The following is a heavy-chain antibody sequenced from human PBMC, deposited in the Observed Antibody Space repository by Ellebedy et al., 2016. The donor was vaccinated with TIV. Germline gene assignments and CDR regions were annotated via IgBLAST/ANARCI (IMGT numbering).Heavy chain of an antibody. J-gene: IGHJ4*02. D-gene: IGHD2-2*01. CDR1: GYTFTSYD. Sequence: AASVKVSCKASGYTFTSYDINWVRQATGQGLEWMGWMNPNSGNTGYVQKFQGRVTMTRNTSISTAYMELSSLRSEDTAVYYCARRMDEEAMPAFEYWGQGTLVTVSS. CDR2: MNPNSGNT. CDR3: ARRMDEEAMPAFEY. V-gene: IGHV1-8*01.